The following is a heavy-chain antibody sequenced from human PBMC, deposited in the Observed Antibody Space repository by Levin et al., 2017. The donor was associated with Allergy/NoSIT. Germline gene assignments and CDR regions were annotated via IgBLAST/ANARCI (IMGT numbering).Heavy chain of an antibody. CDR2: ISVSGLGT. J-gene: IGHJ2*01. Sequence: GESLKISCQASGFTLSSHAMTWVRQAPGKGLEWVSLISVSGLGTDYADSMKGRFTVSRDNSKNTLYLQLNSLTVEDSATYYCARDSRVTLVPGVVISPDWYFDLWGRGTLVTVSS. CDR3: ARDSRVTLVPGVVISPDWYFDL. V-gene: IGHV3-23*01. D-gene: IGHD3-10*01. CDR1: GFTLSSHA.